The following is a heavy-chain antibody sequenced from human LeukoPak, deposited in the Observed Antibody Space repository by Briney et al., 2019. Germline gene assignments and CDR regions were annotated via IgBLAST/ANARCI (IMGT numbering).Heavy chain of an antibody. D-gene: IGHD6-13*01. CDR1: GFTFSSYG. J-gene: IGHJ4*02. CDR3: ARSQRGQQLAYFDY. V-gene: IGHV3-30*03. CDR2: ISYDGSNK. Sequence: GGSLRLSCAASGFTFSSYGMHWVRQAPGKGLEWVAVISYDGSNKYYADSVKGRFTISRDNSKNTLYLQMNSLRVEDTAVYYCARSQRGQQLAYFDYWGQGTLATVSS.